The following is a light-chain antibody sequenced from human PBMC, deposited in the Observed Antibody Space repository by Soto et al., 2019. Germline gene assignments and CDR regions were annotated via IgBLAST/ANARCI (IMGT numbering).Light chain of an antibody. V-gene: IGKV1-5*03. Sequence: DIQMTQSPSTLSASVGDRVTITCRASQSIRIWLAWYQQKPGKAPKLLIYKASSLESGVPSRFSGSGSGTEFTLTSNSLQPDDFATYYCQQYNSDSTFGQGTKVEIK. J-gene: IGKJ1*01. CDR1: QSIRIW. CDR2: KAS. CDR3: QQYNSDST.